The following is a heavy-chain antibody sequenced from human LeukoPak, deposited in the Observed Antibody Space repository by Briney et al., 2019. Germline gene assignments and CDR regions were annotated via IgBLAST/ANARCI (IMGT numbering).Heavy chain of an antibody. J-gene: IGHJ4*02. CDR2: IGSSGGTI. CDR1: GFTFSSYE. Sequence: GALRLSCAASGFTFSSYEMNWVRQTPGKGLEWVSYIGSSGGTIYYADSVKGRFTISRDNAKNSLYLQMNSLRAEDTAVYYCARDPGDSSGWYDYWGQGTLVTVSS. D-gene: IGHD6-19*01. CDR3: ARDPGDSSGWYDY. V-gene: IGHV3-48*03.